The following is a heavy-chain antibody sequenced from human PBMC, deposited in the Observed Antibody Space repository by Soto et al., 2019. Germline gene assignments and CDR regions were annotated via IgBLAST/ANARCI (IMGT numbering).Heavy chain of an antibody. CDR1: GFTFSSYA. J-gene: IGHJ4*02. Sequence: GGSLRLACAASGFTFSSYAMHLVRQAPGKGLEWVAVISYDGSNKYYADSVKGRFTISRDNSKNTLYLQMNSLRAEDTAVYYCARGYCTNGVCSRYYFDYWGQGTLVTVSS. D-gene: IGHD2-8*01. V-gene: IGHV3-30-3*01. CDR2: ISYDGSNK. CDR3: ARGYCTNGVCSRYYFDY.